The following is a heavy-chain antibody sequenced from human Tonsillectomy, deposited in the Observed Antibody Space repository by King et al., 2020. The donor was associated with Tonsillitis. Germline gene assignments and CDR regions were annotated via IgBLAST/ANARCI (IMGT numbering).Heavy chain of an antibody. J-gene: IGHJ3*02. D-gene: IGHD2-21*01. CDR2: INTNGSTT. V-gene: IGHV3-74*01. CDR3: TRVGDSFAFDI. Sequence: VQLVESGGGLVQPGQSLRLSCAASGFTFSGYLMHWVRQAPGKGLVWVSRINTNGSTTSYADSVKGRFTMSRDNAKNTLYLQMNSLRADDTAVYYCTRVGDSFAFDIWGQGTMVTVSS. CDR1: GFTFSGYL.